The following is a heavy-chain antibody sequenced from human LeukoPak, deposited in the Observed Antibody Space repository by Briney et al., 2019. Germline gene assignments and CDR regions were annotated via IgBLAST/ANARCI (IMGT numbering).Heavy chain of an antibody. CDR3: ARHTVWVGYD. V-gene: IGHV4-38-2*01. CDR2: IYHSGTT. D-gene: IGHD5-12*01. CDR1: GYSISSGYY. Sequence: SETLSLTCAVSGYSISSGYYWGWIRQPPGKGLEWIGSIYHSGTTYYNPSLKSRVTISVDTSKNQFSLKLNSVTAADTAVYYCARHTVWVGYDWGQGTLVTVSS. J-gene: IGHJ4*02.